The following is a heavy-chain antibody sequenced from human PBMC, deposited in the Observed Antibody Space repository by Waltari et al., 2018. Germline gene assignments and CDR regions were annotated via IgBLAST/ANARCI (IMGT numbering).Heavy chain of an antibody. V-gene: IGHV3-66*02. CDR3: ARAGDGWSFYYFDY. CDR2: IYSGGSK. CDR1: GFTFSSYA. D-gene: IGHD6-19*01. J-gene: IGHJ4*02. Sequence: EVQLLESGGGLVQPGGSLRLSCAASGFTFSSYAMSWVRQAPGKGLEWVSVIYSGGSKYYADSVKGRFTISRDNSKNTLYLQMNSLRAEDTAVYYCARAGDGWSFYYFDYWGQGTLVTVSS.